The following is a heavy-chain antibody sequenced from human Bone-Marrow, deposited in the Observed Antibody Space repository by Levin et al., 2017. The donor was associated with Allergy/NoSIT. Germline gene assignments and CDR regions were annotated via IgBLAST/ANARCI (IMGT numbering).Heavy chain of an antibody. CDR3: ARDLAVAGTARGY. D-gene: IGHD6-19*01. V-gene: IGHV3-21*01. Sequence: PGGSLRLSCAASGFTFSSYSMNWVRQAPGKGLEWVSSISSSSSYIYYADSVKGRFTISRDNAKNSLYLQMNSLRAEDTAVYYCARDLAVAGTARGYWGQGTLVTVSS. CDR2: ISSSSSYI. CDR1: GFTFSSYS. J-gene: IGHJ4*02.